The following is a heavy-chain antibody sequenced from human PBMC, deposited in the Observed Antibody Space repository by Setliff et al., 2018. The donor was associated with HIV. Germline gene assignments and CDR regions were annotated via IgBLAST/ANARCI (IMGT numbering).Heavy chain of an antibody. J-gene: IGHJ6*03. CDR1: GGSFSEYY. Sequence: SETLSLTCAVYGGSFSEYYWSWIRQSPGKGLEWIGEINHSGSTHYNPPLKSRATISVDTSKNQFSLKLSSVTAADTAVYYCARSTVGIRGVVRGYYYYYMDVWGKGTTVTVSS. CDR3: ARSTVGIRGVVRGYYYYYMDV. V-gene: IGHV4-34*01. CDR2: INHSGST. D-gene: IGHD3-10*01.